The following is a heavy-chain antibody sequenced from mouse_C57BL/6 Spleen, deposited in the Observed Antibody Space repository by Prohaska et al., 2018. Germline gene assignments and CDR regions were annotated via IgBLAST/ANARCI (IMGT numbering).Heavy chain of an antibody. Sequence: EVQLVESGGGLVQPKGSLKLSCAASGFSFNTYAMNWVRQAPGKGLEWVARIRSKSNNYATYYADSVKDRFTISRDDSESMLYLQMNNLKTEDTAMYYCVRRGLRGAMDYWGQGTSVTVSS. D-gene: IGHD2-4*01. CDR2: IRSKSNNYAT. CDR3: VRRGLRGAMDY. V-gene: IGHV10-1*01. J-gene: IGHJ4*01. CDR1: GFSFNTYA.